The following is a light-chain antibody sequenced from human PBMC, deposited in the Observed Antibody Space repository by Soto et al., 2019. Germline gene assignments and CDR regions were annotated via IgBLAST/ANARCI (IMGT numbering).Light chain of an antibody. Sequence: EIVWTQSQATMSLSTGERATLSSMARQSVSSYLAGYPQKPGQAPRLIIYDAYSRATGIPARFSGSGSGKDVTLTISSREPEDFGVYYCEQRSTWPLTFGHETRLEIK. J-gene: IGKJ5*01. V-gene: IGKV3-11*01. CDR3: EQRSTWPLT. CDR2: DAY. CDR1: QSVSSY.